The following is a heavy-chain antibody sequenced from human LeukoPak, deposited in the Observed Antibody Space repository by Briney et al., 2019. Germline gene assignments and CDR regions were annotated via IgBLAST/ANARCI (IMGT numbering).Heavy chain of an antibody. CDR3: VTGSGYYYGH. Sequence: GRSLRLSCAASGFTFSSYGMHWVRQAPGKGLEWVAVIWYDGSNKYYADSVKGRFTISRDNSKNTLYLRMNSLRAEDTALYYCVTGSGYYYGHWGQGTLVTVSS. V-gene: IGHV3-33*01. J-gene: IGHJ4*02. CDR1: GFTFSSYG. D-gene: IGHD3-22*01. CDR2: IWYDGSNK.